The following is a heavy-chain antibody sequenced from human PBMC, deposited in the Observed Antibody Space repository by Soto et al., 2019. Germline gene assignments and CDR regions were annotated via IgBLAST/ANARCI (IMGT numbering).Heavy chain of an antibody. D-gene: IGHD2-2*01. CDR1: GFTFSSYS. Sequence: GGSLRLSCAASGFTFSSYSMNWVRQAPGKGLEWVSSISSSSSYIYYADSVKGRFTISRDNAKNSLYLQMNSLRAEDTAVYDCARVSCSSTSCYFDYWGQGTLVTVSS. J-gene: IGHJ4*03. CDR2: ISSSSSYI. CDR3: ARVSCSSTSCYFDY. V-gene: IGHV3-21*01.